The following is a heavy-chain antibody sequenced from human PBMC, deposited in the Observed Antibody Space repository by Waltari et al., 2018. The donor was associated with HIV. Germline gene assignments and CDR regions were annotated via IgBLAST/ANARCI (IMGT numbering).Heavy chain of an antibody. V-gene: IGHV1-69*12. CDR1: GGSFRGYA. Sequence: QVQLVQSGAEVKKPGSSVKVSCRASGGSFRGYAITWVRRPPGQGLEWMGGIIPVFGTANYAQKFQGRVTITADESTSTAYMDLRSLTSEDTAVYYCARILGSSWYNWIDPWGQGTLVTVSS. CDR2: IIPVFGTA. D-gene: IGHD6-13*01. J-gene: IGHJ5*02. CDR3: ARILGSSWYNWIDP.